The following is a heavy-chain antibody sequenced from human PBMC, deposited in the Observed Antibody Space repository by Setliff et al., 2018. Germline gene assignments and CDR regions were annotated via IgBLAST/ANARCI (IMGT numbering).Heavy chain of an antibody. CDR3: VREGVDSRSSTDYRYYMDV. Sequence: SVKVSCKASGYTFSTYGIAWVRQAPGQGLEWMGGTIPIFGTTDYAQKFQGRVTIITDESTSTAFMQLSSLRSEDTAVYYCVREGVDSRSSTDYRYYMDVWGKGTTVTVSS. D-gene: IGHD3-22*01. CDR1: GYTFSTYG. J-gene: IGHJ6*03. CDR2: TIPIFGTT. V-gene: IGHV1-69*05.